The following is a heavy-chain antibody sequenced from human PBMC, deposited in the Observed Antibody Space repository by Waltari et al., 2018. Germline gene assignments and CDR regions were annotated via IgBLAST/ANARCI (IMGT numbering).Heavy chain of an antibody. J-gene: IGHJ3*02. CDR1: AYTFAAYY. Sequence: QVHLVQPGAELTKPGASGQISCKASAYTFAAYYLHWVRQAPGQGLEWMAWINPYGGGTNFAQSCQGRVSLTRDTSINTAYMELSSLKSDDTAVYFCARGPVWSGDPSDAFDIWGPGTLLTVSS. CDR3: ARGPVWSGDPSDAFDI. CDR2: INPYGGGT. D-gene: IGHD3-10*01. V-gene: IGHV1-2*02.